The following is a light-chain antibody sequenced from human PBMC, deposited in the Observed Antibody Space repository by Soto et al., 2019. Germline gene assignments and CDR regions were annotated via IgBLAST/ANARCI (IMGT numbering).Light chain of an antibody. J-gene: IGLJ2*01. CDR1: SSDVGGYNY. V-gene: IGLV2-14*01. CDR3: SSYTSSTTLSVV. Sequence: QSALTQPASVSGSPGQSITISCTGTSSDVGGYNYVSWYQQHPGKAPKLMIYGVTNRPSGVSNRFSDSKSGNTASLTISGLQAEDEADYYCSSYTSSTTLSVVFGGVTKLTVL. CDR2: GVT.